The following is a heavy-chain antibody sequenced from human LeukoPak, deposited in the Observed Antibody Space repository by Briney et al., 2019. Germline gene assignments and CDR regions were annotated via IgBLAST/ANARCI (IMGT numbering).Heavy chain of an antibody. CDR2: INPNTGDT. CDR1: GYTFTGYY. J-gene: IGHJ4*02. CDR3: AREGFDWSLDY. Sequence: ASVKVSCKASGYTFTGYYIHWVRQAPGQGLEWMGWINPNTGDTNYAQKFQGRVTMTRDTSISTAYMELTRLRSDDTAVYYCAREGFDWSLDYWGQGTLVTVSS. V-gene: IGHV1-2*02. D-gene: IGHD3-9*01.